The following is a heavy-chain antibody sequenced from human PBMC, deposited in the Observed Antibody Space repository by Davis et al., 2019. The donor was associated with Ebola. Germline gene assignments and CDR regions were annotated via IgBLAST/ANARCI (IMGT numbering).Heavy chain of an antibody. CDR2: ISSNGGST. CDR3: ARRGYSYGYDY. Sequence: GESLKISCAASGFTFSSYAMHWVRQAPGKGLEYVSAISSNGGSTYYANSVKGRFTISRDNSKNTLYLQMGSLRAEDMAVYYCARRGYSYGYDYWGQGTLVTVSS. V-gene: IGHV3-64*01. D-gene: IGHD5-18*01. CDR1: GFTFSSYA. J-gene: IGHJ4*02.